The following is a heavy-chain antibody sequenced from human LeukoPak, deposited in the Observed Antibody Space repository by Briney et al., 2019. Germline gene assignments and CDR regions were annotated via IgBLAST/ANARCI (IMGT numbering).Heavy chain of an antibody. D-gene: IGHD3-10*01. CDR1: RYSFSNAG. J-gene: IGHJ6*02. V-gene: IGHV1-18*01. CDR2: ISAYNGNT. Sequence: ASVKVSCKASRYSFSNAGISWVRQAPGQGLEWMGWISAYNGNTFYAQKFQGRLTMTIDTSTSTAYMQLRSLRSDDTAVYYCAKEGYYYGSGTYDPPKYYGMDVWGQGTTVIVSS. CDR3: AKEGYYYGSGTYDPPKYYGMDV.